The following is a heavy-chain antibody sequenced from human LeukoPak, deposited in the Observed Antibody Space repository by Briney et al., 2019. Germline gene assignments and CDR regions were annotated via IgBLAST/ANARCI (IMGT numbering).Heavy chain of an antibody. Sequence: ASVKVSCKASGYTFTGYYMHWVRQAPGQGLEWMGWINPNSGGTNYAQKFQGRVTMTRDTSISTAYMELSRLRSDDTAVYYCARSWTPYYYDSGGYYREYFQHWGQGTLVTVSS. CDR1: GYTFTGYY. V-gene: IGHV1-2*02. CDR3: ARSWTPYYYDSGGYYREYFQH. CDR2: INPNSGGT. J-gene: IGHJ1*01. D-gene: IGHD3-22*01.